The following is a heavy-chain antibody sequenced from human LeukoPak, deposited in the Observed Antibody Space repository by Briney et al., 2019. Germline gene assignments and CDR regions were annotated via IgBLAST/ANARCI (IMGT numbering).Heavy chain of an antibody. J-gene: IGHJ4*02. CDR2: ININSDTI. CDR3: ARDYYDSSGYYWSAY. D-gene: IGHD3-22*01. Sequence: GGSLRLSCATSGFTFSSYNMNWVRRAPGKGLEWISFININSDTIYYADSVKGRFTISRDNAKNSLFLQMTSLRAEDTAVYYCARDYYDSSGYYWSAYWGQGTLVTVSS. CDR1: GFTFSSYN. V-gene: IGHV3-48*01.